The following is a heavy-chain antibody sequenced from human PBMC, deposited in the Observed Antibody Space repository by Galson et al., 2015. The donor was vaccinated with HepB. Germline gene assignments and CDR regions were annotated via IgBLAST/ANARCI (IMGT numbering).Heavy chain of an antibody. CDR1: KFTFSSYD. CDR2: IGPAGDT. V-gene: IGHV3-13*01. D-gene: IGHD3-16*02. J-gene: IGHJ4*02. CDR3: ARSIRRGGVIEYYFDY. Sequence: SLRLSCAASKFTFSSYDMHWVRQATGKGLEWVSAIGPAGDTYYLGSVRGRITISRENAKNSLYLQMNSLRAGDTAVYFCARSIRRGGVIEYYFDYWGQGTLVTVSS.